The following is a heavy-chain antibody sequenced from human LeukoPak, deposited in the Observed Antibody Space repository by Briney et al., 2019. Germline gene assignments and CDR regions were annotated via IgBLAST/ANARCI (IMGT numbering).Heavy chain of an antibody. CDR2: MNPNSGNT. CDR3: ARGSFGELLQNWFDP. CDR1: GYTFTSYD. Sequence: ASVKVSCKASGYTFTSYDINWVRQATGQGLEWMGWMNPNSGNTGYAQKFQGRVTMTRNTSISTAYMELSSLRSEDTAVYYCARGSFGELLQNWFDPWGQGTLVTVSS. V-gene: IGHV1-8*01. D-gene: IGHD3-10*01. J-gene: IGHJ5*02.